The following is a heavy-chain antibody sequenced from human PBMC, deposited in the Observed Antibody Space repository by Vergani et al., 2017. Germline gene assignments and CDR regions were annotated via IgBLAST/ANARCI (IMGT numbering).Heavy chain of an antibody. V-gene: IGHV4-34*01. Sequence: QVQLQQWGAGLLKPSETLSLTCAVYGGSFSSYYWSWIRQPPGKGLEWIGEINHSGSTNYNPSLKSRVTISVDTSKNQFSLKLSSVTAADTAVYYCARRAERWLQFGAFDIWGQGTMVTVSS. D-gene: IGHD5-24*01. CDR2: INHSGST. J-gene: IGHJ3*02. CDR3: ARRAERWLQFGAFDI. CDR1: GGSFSSYY.